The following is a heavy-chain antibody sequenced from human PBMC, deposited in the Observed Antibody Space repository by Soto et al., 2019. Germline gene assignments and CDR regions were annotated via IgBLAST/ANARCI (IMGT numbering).Heavy chain of an antibody. V-gene: IGHV1-69*02. CDR2: VIPNLGVT. J-gene: IGHJ4*02. D-gene: IGHD2-15*01. CDR1: GGTLSSYT. Sequence: QVQLVQSGAEVKKPGSSVKVSCKASGGTLSSYTFSWVRQAPGQGIEWMGRVIPNLGVTNYAKKFQGRFTIIMDPSTSTAYMELNSLRYEDTAVYYCARGKGYCSDTSCPDFDYWGQGALVTVSS. CDR3: ARGKGYCSDTSCPDFDY.